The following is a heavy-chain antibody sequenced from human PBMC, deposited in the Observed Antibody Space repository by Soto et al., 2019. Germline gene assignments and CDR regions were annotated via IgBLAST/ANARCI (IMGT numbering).Heavy chain of an antibody. CDR2: ISAYNGNT. D-gene: IGHD5-12*01. Sequence: ASVKVSCKASGYTFTSYGISWVRQAPGQGLEWMGWISAYNGNTNYAQKLQGRVTMTTDTSTSTAYMELRSLRSDDTAVYYCARELGGGYDRGYYYYYMDVWGKGTTVTVSS. V-gene: IGHV1-18*01. CDR1: GYTFTSYG. CDR3: ARELGGGYDRGYYYYYMDV. J-gene: IGHJ6*03.